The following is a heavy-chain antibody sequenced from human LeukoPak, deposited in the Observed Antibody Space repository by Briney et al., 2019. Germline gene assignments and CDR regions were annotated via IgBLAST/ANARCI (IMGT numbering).Heavy chain of an antibody. CDR2: FDPEDGET. CDR3: ATSPGFVVVPAATGVLSY. Sequence: ASVKVSCKVSGYTLTELSMHWVRQAPGKGLEWMGGFDPEDGETIYAQKFQGRVTMTEDTSTDTAYMELSSLRSEDTAVYYCATSPGFVVVPAATGVLSYWGQGTLVTVSS. D-gene: IGHD2-2*01. V-gene: IGHV1-24*01. J-gene: IGHJ4*02. CDR1: GYTLTELS.